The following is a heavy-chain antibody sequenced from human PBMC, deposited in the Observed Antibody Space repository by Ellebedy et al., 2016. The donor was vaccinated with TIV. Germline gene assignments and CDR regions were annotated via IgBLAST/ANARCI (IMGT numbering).Heavy chain of an antibody. CDR2: IYYSGNT. V-gene: IGHV4-59*08. CDR3: ARMRFCGGDCWYFDY. J-gene: IGHJ4*02. D-gene: IGHD2-21*02. CDR1: GGSISSYY. Sequence: MPGGSLRLSCTVSGGSISSYYWSWIRQPPGKGLEWIGNIYYSGNTNYNPSLKSRVTISVDTSKNQFSLKLSSVTAADTAVYYCARMRFCGGDCWYFDYWGQGTLVTVSS.